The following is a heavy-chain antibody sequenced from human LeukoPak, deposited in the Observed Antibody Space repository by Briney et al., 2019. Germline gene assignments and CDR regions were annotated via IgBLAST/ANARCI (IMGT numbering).Heavy chain of an antibody. Sequence: GGSLRLSCAASGFTFSSYSMNWVRQAPGKGLEWVSSISSSSSYIYYADSVKGRFTISRDNAKNSLYLQMNSLRAEDTAVYYCARGRGYYYDSSGYTVETTSDYWGQGTLVTVSS. CDR2: ISSSSSYI. J-gene: IGHJ4*02. CDR3: ARGRGYYYDSSGYTVETTSDY. CDR1: GFTFSSYS. D-gene: IGHD3-22*01. V-gene: IGHV3-21*01.